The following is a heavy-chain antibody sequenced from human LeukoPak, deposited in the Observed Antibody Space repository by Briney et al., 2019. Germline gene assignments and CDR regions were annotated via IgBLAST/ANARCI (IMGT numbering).Heavy chain of an antibody. CDR2: IKQDGSEK. CDR1: GFTFSSYW. V-gene: IGHV3-7*01. CDR3: ARLPLSSGRPLGYMDV. D-gene: IGHD6-19*01. J-gene: IGHJ6*03. Sequence: GGSLRLSCAASGFTFSSYWMSWVRQAPGKGLEWVANIKQDGSEKYYVDSVKGRFTISRDNAKNSLYLQMNSLRAEDTAVYYCARLPLSSGRPLGYMDVWGKGTTVTISS.